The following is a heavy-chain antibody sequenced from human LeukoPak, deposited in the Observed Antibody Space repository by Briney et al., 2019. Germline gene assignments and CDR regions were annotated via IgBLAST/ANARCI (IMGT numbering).Heavy chain of an antibody. CDR2: ISYDGSNK. J-gene: IGHJ4*02. Sequence: GGSLRLSCAASGFTFSSFYMHWVRQAPGKGLEWVAVISYDGSNKYYVDSVKGRFTISRDNSKNTLYLQMNSLRAEDTAVYYCAKDLRYYDSSVPDYWGQGTLVTVSS. V-gene: IGHV3-30*18. CDR3: AKDLRYYDSSVPDY. CDR1: GFTFSSFY. D-gene: IGHD3-22*01.